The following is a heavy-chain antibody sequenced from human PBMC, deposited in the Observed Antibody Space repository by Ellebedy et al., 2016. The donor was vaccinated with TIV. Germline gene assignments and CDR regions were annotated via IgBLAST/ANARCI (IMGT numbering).Heavy chain of an antibody. J-gene: IGHJ4*02. V-gene: IGHV3-7*01. CDR1: GFPFSSYW. D-gene: IGHD6-13*01. CDR2: IKQDGSEK. CDR3: ARARYSNTPFDY. Sequence: GESLKISCAASGFPFSSYWMSWVRQAPGKGLEWVANIKQDGSEKYYVDSVKGRFTISRDNAKNSLYLQMNSLRAEDTAVYYCARARYSNTPFDYWGQGTLVTVSS.